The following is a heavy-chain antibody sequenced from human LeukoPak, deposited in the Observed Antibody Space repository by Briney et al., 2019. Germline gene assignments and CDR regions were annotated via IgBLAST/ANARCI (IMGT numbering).Heavy chain of an antibody. D-gene: IGHD2-2*01. J-gene: IGHJ6*03. CDR1: GYTLTELS. CDR2: FDPEDGET. CDR3: ATDRGTNCSSTSCYYYYYMDV. V-gene: IGHV1-24*01. Sequence: ASVKVSCKVSGYTLTELSMHWVRQAPGKGLEWMGGFDPEDGETIYAQKFQGRVTMTEDTSTDTAYMELSSLRSEDTAVYYCATDRGTNCSSTSCYYYYYMDVWGKGTTVTVSS.